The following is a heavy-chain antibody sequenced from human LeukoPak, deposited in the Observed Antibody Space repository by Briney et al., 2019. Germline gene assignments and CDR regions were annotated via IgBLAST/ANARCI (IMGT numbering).Heavy chain of an antibody. V-gene: IGHV4-39*07. D-gene: IGHD1-14*01. J-gene: IGHJ6*03. CDR1: GGSISSSSYY. Sequence: SETLSLTCTVSGGSISSSSYYWGWIRQPPGKGLEWIGSIYYSGSTYCNPSLKSRVTISVDTSKNQFSLKLSSVTAADTAVYYCAREATGHYYYYYMDVWGKGTTVTISS. CDR2: IYYSGST. CDR3: AREATGHYYYYYMDV.